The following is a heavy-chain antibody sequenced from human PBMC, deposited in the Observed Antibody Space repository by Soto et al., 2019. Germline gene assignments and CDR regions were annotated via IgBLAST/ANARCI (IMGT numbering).Heavy chain of an antibody. V-gene: IGHV1-18*01. CDR3: ARTGALGSGYMFDY. D-gene: IGHD3-22*01. CDR1: GYTFTSYG. J-gene: IGHJ4*02. Sequence: ASVKVSCKASGYTFTSYGIIWVRQAPGQGLEWMGWISAYNGNTNYAQKLQGRVTMTTDTSTSTAYMELRSLRSEDKAVYYCARTGALGSGYMFDYWGQGTLVTVSS. CDR2: ISAYNGNT.